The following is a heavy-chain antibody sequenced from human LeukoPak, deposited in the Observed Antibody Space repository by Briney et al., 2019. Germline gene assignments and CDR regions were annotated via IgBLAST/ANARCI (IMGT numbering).Heavy chain of an antibody. J-gene: IGHJ4*02. V-gene: IGHV3-21*01. Sequence: PGGSLRLSCAASGFTFSSYGMTWVHQAPGKGLEWVSSISSSSSYIYYADSVKGRFTISRDNAKNSLYLQMNSLRAEDTAVYYCARDGPVAARPFDYWGQGTLVTVSS. CDR1: GFTFSSYG. D-gene: IGHD6-6*01. CDR3: ARDGPVAARPFDY. CDR2: ISSSSSYI.